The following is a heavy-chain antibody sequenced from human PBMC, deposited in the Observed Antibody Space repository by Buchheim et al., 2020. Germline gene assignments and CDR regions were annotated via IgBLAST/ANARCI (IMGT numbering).Heavy chain of an antibody. CDR3: ARGVRDRGGYYPVDY. CDR2: INHSGST. D-gene: IGHD3-22*01. CDR1: GGSFSGYY. J-gene: IGHJ4*02. Sequence: QVQLQQWGAGLLKPSETLSLTCAVYGGSFSGYYWSWIRQPPGKGLEWIGEINHSGSTNYNPSLKSRVTISVDTSKNQFSLKMRSVTAADTAVYNCARGVRDRGGYYPVDYWGQGT. V-gene: IGHV4-34*01.